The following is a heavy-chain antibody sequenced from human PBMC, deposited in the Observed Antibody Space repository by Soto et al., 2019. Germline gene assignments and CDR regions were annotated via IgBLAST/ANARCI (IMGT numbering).Heavy chain of an antibody. CDR2: IVVGSGNT. V-gene: IGHV1-58*01. D-gene: IGHD6-13*01. Sequence: SVKVSCKASGFTFTSSAVQWVRQARGQRLEWIGWIVVGSGNTNYAQKFQERVTITRDMSTSTAYMELSSLRSEDTAEYYCAAAPSSSWYNPYFDYWGQGTLVTVSS. CDR3: AAAPSSSWYNPYFDY. J-gene: IGHJ4*02. CDR1: GFTFTSSA.